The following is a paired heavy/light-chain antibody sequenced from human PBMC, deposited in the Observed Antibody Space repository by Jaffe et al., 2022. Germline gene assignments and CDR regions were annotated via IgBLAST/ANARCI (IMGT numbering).Heavy chain of an antibody. CDR1: GYTFTSYC. J-gene: IGHJ4*02. CDR3: ARDYGSGSYHTNHFDY. CDR2: INPSGGST. V-gene: IGHV1-46*01. D-gene: IGHD3-10*01. Sequence: QVQLVQSGAEVKKPGASVKVSCKASGYTFTSYCMHWVRQAPGQGLEWMGIINPSGGSTSYAQKFQGRVTMTRDTSTSTVYMELSSLRSEDTAVYYCARDYGSGSYHTNHFDYWGQGTLVTVSS.
Light chain of an antibody. V-gene: IGKV1-NL1*01. Sequence: DIQMTQSPSSLSASVGDRVTITCRASQGIRNSLAWYQQKPGKAPKLLLYAASRLESGVPSRFSGSGSGTDYTLTISSLQPEDFATYYCQQYYSTPPTFGQGTKVEIK. CDR2: AAS. CDR1: QGIRNS. CDR3: QQYYSTPPT. J-gene: IGKJ1*01.